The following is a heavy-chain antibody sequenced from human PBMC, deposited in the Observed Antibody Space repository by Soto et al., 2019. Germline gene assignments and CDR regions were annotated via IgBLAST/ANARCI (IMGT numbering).Heavy chain of an antibody. D-gene: IGHD6-13*01. V-gene: IGHV1-69*01. Sequence: QVQLVQSGAAVKKPGSSVKVSCKASGGTFSSYAISWVRQAPVQGLEWMGGIIPIFGTANYAQKFQGSVTITADESTSTAYMELSSLRSEDTAVYYCARAVDSSSWAHNWFAPWGQGTLVTVSS. CDR1: GGTFSSYA. CDR2: IIPIFGTA. J-gene: IGHJ5*02. CDR3: ARAVDSSSWAHNWFAP.